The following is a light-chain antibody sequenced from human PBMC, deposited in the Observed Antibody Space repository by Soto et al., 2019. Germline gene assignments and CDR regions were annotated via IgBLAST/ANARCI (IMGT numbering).Light chain of an antibody. CDR3: GSYTSSSTLV. J-gene: IGLJ3*02. CDR1: SSDVGGYNY. CDR2: EVS. V-gene: IGLV2-14*01. Sequence: QSVLTQPASVSGSPGQSITISCTGTSSDVGGYNYVSWYQQHPGKAPKLMIYEVSNRPSGISYRFSGSKSGNTASLTISGLQAEDEADYYCGSYTSSSTLVFGGGTKLTVL.